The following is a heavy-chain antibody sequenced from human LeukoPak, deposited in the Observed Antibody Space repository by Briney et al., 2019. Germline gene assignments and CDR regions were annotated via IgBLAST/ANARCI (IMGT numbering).Heavy chain of an antibody. V-gene: IGHV5-51*01. CDR2: IYPGDSDT. Sequence: GESLKISCKGSGYSFTSYWIGWVRQMPGKGPEWMGIIYPGDSDTRYSPSFQGQVTISADKSISTAYLQWSSLKASDTAMYYCARLDWGSSGYYYIDYWGQGTLVTVSS. CDR3: ARLDWGSSGYYYIDY. D-gene: IGHD3-22*01. J-gene: IGHJ4*02. CDR1: GYSFTSYW.